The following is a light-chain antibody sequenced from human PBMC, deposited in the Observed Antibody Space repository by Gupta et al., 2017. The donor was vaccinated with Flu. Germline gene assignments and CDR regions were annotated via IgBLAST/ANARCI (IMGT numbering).Light chain of an antibody. CDR1: QSISNY. CDR3: QQTYSSLWT. J-gene: IGKJ1*01. V-gene: IGKV1-39*01. Sequence: DIQMTQSPLSLSASVGDRVTITCRASQSISNYLNWYQLKPGKAPKLLIYAASSLQSGVPSRFGGGGSGTDFTLTISSLQPEDFATYYCQQTYSSLWTFGQGTTVELK. CDR2: AAS.